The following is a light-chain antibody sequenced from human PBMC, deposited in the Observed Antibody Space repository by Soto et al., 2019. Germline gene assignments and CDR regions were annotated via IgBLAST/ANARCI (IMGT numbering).Light chain of an antibody. Sequence: QSVLTQPPSVSGAPGQRVTISCTGSRSNIGAGYDVHWYQQLPGTAPKLLIYDNSNRPSGVPDRFSGSKSGTSASLAITGLQAEDEADYYCQSYDSSLSGSKVFGTGTKVT. V-gene: IGLV1-40*01. J-gene: IGLJ1*01. CDR2: DNS. CDR1: RSNIGAGYD. CDR3: QSYDSSLSGSKV.